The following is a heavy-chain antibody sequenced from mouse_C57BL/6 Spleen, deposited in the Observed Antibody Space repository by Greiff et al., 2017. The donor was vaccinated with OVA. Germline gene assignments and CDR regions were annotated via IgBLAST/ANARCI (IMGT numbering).Heavy chain of an antibody. V-gene: IGHV5-16*01. CDR3: ARDKGIYYYGSSLYFDV. J-gene: IGHJ1*03. D-gene: IGHD1-1*01. CDR2: INYDGSST. Sequence: EVMLVESEGGLVQPGSSMKLSCTASGFTFSDYYMAWVRQVPEKGLEWVANINYDGSSTYYLDSLKSRFIISRDNAKNILYLQMSSLKSEDTATYYCARDKGIYYYGSSLYFDVWGTGTTVTVSS. CDR1: GFTFSDYY.